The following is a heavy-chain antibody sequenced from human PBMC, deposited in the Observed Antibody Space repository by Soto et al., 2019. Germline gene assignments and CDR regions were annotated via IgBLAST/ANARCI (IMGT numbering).Heavy chain of an antibody. J-gene: IGHJ4*02. D-gene: IGHD2-21*02. V-gene: IGHV3-73*02. CDR2: IRDKANSHAT. CDR3: TRLYCGGDCDFDS. CDR1: GFTFSGSA. Sequence: EVQLVESGGGLVQPGGSLKLSCAASGFTFSGSAMHWVRQASGKGLEWVGRIRDKANSHATAYTASVKGRFTISRDDSKNTAYLQMNSLKTEDTAVYYCTRLYCGGDCDFDSWGQGTLVTVSS.